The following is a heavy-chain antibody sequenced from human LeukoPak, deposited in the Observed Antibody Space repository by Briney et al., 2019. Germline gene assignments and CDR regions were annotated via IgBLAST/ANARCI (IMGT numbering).Heavy chain of an antibody. D-gene: IGHD2-8*02. Sequence: PSQTLSLTCAVSGGSISSGGYSWSWIRQPPGKGLEWIGYIYHSGSTYYNPSLKSRVTISVDRSKNQFSLKLSSVTAADTAVYYCAREPGGAVVGGMDVWGQGTTVTVSS. CDR3: AREPGGAVVGGMDV. CDR1: GGSISSGGYS. V-gene: IGHV4-30-2*01. CDR2: IYHSGST. J-gene: IGHJ6*02.